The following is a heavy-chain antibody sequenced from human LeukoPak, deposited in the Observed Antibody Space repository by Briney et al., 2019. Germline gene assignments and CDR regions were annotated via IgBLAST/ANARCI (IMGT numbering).Heavy chain of an antibody. V-gene: IGHV3-9*01. D-gene: IGHD2-2*01. J-gene: IGHJ4*02. CDR3: AKDACSSTTCSFDY. CDR1: GFTFDDYA. CDR2: ISWNSGSI. Sequence: GRSLRLSCTASGFTFDDYAMHWVRQAPGKGLEWVSGISWNSGSIDYADSVKGRFTISRDNAKNSLYLRMNSLRAEDTALYYCAKDACSSTTCSFDYWGQGTLVTVSS.